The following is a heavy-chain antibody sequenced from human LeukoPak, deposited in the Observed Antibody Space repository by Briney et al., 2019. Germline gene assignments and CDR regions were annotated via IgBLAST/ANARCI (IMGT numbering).Heavy chain of an antibody. CDR1: GFSFRRYA. Sequence: PGGSLRLSCAASGFSFRRYAMNWVRQAPGRWLEWVAVISGPGPSTVYADSVKGRFTISRDNSKNTLFLQLDSLRVEDTAIYYCAKEGMPNAFDLWGQGTMVTVSS. D-gene: IGHD2-2*01. V-gene: IGHV3-23*01. J-gene: IGHJ3*01. CDR2: ISGPGPST. CDR3: AKEGMPNAFDL.